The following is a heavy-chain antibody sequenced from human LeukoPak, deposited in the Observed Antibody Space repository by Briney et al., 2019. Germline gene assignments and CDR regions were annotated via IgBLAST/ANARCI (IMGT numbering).Heavy chain of an antibody. CDR3: ARVTRGYTINAFDY. V-gene: IGHV3-74*01. Sequence: PGGSLRLPCAASGFTFSAYWMHWVRQAPGKGLMWVSRINFDVSATTYADSVKGRFTISRDNAKNTLYLQMNSLRADDTAVYYCARVTRGYTINAFDYWGQGTLVTVSS. CDR1: GFTFSAYW. D-gene: IGHD3-16*02. J-gene: IGHJ4*02. CDR2: INFDVSAT.